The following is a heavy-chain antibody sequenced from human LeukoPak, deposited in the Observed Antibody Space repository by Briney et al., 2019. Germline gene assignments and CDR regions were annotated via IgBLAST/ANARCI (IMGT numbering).Heavy chain of an antibody. D-gene: IGHD7-27*01. Sequence: KPSETLSLTCTVSGCSIISYYWSWIRQPPGKGLEWIGYIYYTGSTNYNPSLRSRVTISVDTSKNQFSLKLSSVTAADTAVYYCARATTGEPYSWFDPWGQGTLVTVSS. CDR2: IYYTGST. J-gene: IGHJ5*02. CDR1: GCSIISYY. CDR3: ARATTGEPYSWFDP. V-gene: IGHV4-59*01.